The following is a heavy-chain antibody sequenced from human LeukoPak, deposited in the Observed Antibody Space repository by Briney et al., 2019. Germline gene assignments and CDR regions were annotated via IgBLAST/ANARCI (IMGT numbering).Heavy chain of an antibody. CDR2: IWNDGSDK. J-gene: IGHJ4*02. V-gene: IGHV3-33*06. D-gene: IGHD4-11*01. CDR1: GFTFSHYG. CDR3: AKDAQRGFDYSNSLES. Sequence: GGSLRLSCATSGFTFSHYGMHWVRQAPGKGLEWVGVIWNDGSDKYYGDSVKGRFTISRDNSKKTVYLQMNSLRVEDTAVYYCAKDAQRGFDYSNSLESWGQGALVTVSS.